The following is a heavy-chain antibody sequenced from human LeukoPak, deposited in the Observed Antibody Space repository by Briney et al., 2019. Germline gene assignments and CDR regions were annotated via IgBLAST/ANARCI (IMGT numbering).Heavy chain of an antibody. CDR2: IKQDGSEQ. CDR1: GFTFSSYA. D-gene: IGHD2-2*01. J-gene: IGHJ3*02. V-gene: IGHV3-7*01. Sequence: GGSLRLSCAASGFTFSSYAMHWVRQAPGKGLEWVANIKQDGSEQYYVGSVRGRSSISRDNAKNSLDLQMNSLRAEDTAIYYCAGVVPAAIDAFDIWGQGTMVTVSS. CDR3: AGVVPAAIDAFDI.